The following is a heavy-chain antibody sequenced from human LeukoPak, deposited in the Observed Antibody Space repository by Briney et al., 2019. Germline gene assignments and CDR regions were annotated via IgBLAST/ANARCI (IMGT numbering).Heavy chain of an antibody. D-gene: IGHD1-26*01. Sequence: ASVKVSCKASGYTFTGYYIHWVRQAPGQGLEWMGWINLNSGGTNYAQKCRGRVTMTRDTSISTAYMELSRLRSDDTAVYYCARDLSIVGATASDYWGQGTLVTVSS. J-gene: IGHJ4*02. CDR2: INLNSGGT. V-gene: IGHV1-2*02. CDR3: ARDLSIVGATASDY. CDR1: GYTFTGYY.